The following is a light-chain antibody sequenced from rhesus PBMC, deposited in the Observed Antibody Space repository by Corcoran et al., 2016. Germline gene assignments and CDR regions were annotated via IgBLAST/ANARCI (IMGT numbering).Light chain of an antibody. J-gene: IGKJ2*01. Sequence: DIQMTQSPSSLSASVGDRVTITCRASENVNNYLHWYQQKPGKAPKLLIYKASNLQSGVPSRFSGSGSGKDYTFTISSLQPEDVATYYCQHGYGTPYSFGQGTKVEIK. CDR1: ENVNNY. CDR2: KAS. CDR3: QHGYGTPYS. V-gene: IGKV1-74*01.